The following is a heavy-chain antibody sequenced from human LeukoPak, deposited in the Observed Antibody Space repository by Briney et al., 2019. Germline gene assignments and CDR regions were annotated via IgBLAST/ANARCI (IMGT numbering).Heavy chain of an antibody. CDR3: PRGVLHWFDP. Sequence: SETLSLTCTVSGGSISSGGYYWSWIRQHTGKGLEWIGYIYYSGSTYYNPSLKSRVTISVDTSKNQFSLKLSSVTAADMAVYYCPRGVLHWFDPWGQGTLVTVSS. J-gene: IGHJ5*02. CDR1: GGSISSGGYY. V-gene: IGHV4-31*03. CDR2: IYYSGST.